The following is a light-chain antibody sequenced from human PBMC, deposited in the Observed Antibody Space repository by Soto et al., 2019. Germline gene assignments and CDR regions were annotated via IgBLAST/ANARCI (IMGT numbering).Light chain of an antibody. CDR3: QQSYSTPCT. Sequence: DIQMAQSPSSLSASVGDRVIITCRASRSINTYLNWYQHKPGKAPKLLIYAASNLQSGVPSSFSGSGSGTDFTLTISSLQPEDFATYFCQQSYSTPCTFGQGTKLEIK. CDR2: AAS. J-gene: IGKJ2*01. V-gene: IGKV1-39*01. CDR1: RSINTY.